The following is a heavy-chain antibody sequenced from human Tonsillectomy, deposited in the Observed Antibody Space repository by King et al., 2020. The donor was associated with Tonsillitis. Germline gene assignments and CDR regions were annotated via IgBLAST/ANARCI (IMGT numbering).Heavy chain of an antibody. D-gene: IGHD6-19*01. V-gene: IGHV5-51*01. CDR3: ARARAHPPEQWLALLDFSFDY. CDR1: VYSFSYYW. CDR2: IYPGDSET. J-gene: IGHJ4*02. Sequence: QLVQSGAEVKKPGESLIISCKPSVYSFSYYWIGWVRQMPGKGLEWMGIIYPGDSETRYSPSFQGQVTISADKSTSTAYLQRSSLKAAATAMYSDARARAHPPEQWLALLDFSFDYWGQGTLVTVSA.